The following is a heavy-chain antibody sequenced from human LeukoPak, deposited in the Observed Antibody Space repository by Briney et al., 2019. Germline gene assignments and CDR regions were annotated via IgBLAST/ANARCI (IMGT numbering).Heavy chain of an antibody. J-gene: IGHJ4*02. CDR1: GGSISGSTYS. V-gene: IGHV4-39*01. CDR2: IYNSGST. CDR3: ARHYCSGGSCKPDY. Sequence: SETLSLTCTVSGGSISGSTYSWGWIRQPPGKGLEWIGTIYNSGSTDYNPSLKSRVTISVDTSKNQFSLKLSSVTAADTAVYYCARHYCSGGSCKPDYWGPGTLVTVSS. D-gene: IGHD2-15*01.